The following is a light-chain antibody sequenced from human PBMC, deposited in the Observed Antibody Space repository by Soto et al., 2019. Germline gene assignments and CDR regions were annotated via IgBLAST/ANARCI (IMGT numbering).Light chain of an antibody. CDR3: HKYGELAIT. V-gene: IGKV3-15*01. J-gene: IGKJ5*01. Sequence: VMTQSPTTLSVSPGETATLSCRASHSVGSNLAWYQQNPGQAPRILIYGASTRATGVPARFSGGGSGTDFTLTISRLEPEDVAVYYCHKYGELAITFGQGTRLEIK. CDR1: HSVGSN. CDR2: GAS.